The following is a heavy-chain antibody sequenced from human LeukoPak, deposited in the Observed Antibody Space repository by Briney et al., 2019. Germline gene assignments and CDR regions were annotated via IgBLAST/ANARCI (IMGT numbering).Heavy chain of an antibody. J-gene: IGHJ5*02. D-gene: IGHD3-3*01. CDR3: ARLGRTYYDFSSGP. CDR2: IYYRGST. CDR1: GGSISSSTYY. Sequence: SETLSLTCTVSGGSISSSTYYWGWIRQPPGKGLEWIGTIYYRGSTYYNPSLKSRVTISVDTSKNQFSLKLTSVTAADTAVYYCARLGRTYYDFSSGPWGQGTLVTVSS. V-gene: IGHV4-39*01.